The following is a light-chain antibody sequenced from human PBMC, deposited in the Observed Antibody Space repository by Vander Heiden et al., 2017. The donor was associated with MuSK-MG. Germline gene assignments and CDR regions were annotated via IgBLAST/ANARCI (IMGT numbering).Light chain of an antibody. CDR1: N. J-gene: IGLJ3*02. Sequence: SNVLTQPSSVSVAPGQTASLTCGGNNVHWYQQKPGQAPVRVGYEDTDRPSGIPERLSGSNSGDADKPKTSRVEAGEEADDVCQMSAAASDRGVFGPVTRLTVL. V-gene: IGLV3-21*02. CDR3: QMSAAASDRGV. CDR2: EDT.